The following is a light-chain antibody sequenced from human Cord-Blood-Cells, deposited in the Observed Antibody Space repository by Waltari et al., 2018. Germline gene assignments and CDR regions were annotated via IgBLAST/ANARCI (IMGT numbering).Light chain of an antibody. CDR1: SSDVGGYNY. J-gene: IGLJ2*01. CDR3: SSYTSSSTLVV. V-gene: IGLV2-14*01. Sequence: QSALTQPASVSGSPRQSITISCTGTSSDVGGYNYVSWYQPHPGKAPKLMIYEVSNRPSGVSNRFSGSKSGNTASLTISGLQAEDEADYYCSSYTSSSTLVVFGGGTKLTVL. CDR2: EVS.